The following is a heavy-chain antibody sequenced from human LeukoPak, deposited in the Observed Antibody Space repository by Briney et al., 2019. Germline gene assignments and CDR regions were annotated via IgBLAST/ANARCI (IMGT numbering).Heavy chain of an antibody. D-gene: IGHD3-3*01. Sequence: ASVKVPCKASGFTFTDYAMQWVRQAPGQRLEWMGWINAGNGHTRYSQRFQGRVTITRDRSATTVYMEVTSQRSEDTAVYYCARGIWSRTVSSYNFDYWGQGTLVTVSS. J-gene: IGHJ4*02. V-gene: IGHV1-3*01. CDR1: GFTFTDYA. CDR2: INAGNGHT. CDR3: ARGIWSRTVSSYNFDY.